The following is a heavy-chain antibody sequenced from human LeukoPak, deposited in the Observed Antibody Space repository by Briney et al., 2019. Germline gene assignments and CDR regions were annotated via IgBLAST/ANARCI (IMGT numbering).Heavy chain of an antibody. D-gene: IGHD3-9*01. V-gene: IGHV1-2*02. CDR2: INPNSGGT. Sequence: ASVKVSCKASGYTFTGYYMHWVRQAPGQGLEWMGWINPNSGGTNYAQKFQGRVTMTTDTSTSTAYMELRSLRSDDTAVYYCARVSVLRYFDWLLPPDYWGQGTLVTVSS. CDR3: ARVSVLRYFDWLLPPDY. CDR1: GYTFTGYY. J-gene: IGHJ4*02.